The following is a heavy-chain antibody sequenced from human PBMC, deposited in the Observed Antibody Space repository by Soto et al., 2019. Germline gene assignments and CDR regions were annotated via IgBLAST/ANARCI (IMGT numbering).Heavy chain of an antibody. CDR2: RYYSEST. J-gene: IGHJ4*02. Sequence: SETLSLTCTVSGGSITTGGYYWSWIRQLPGKGLEWIGHRYYSESTYYNPSLKSRVSISLDTSKNQFSLKLSFVTAADTAMYYCARTKCSGGSCYSWSLDYWGQGTPVTAPQ. CDR3: ARTKCSGGSCYSWSLDY. CDR1: GGSITTGGYY. D-gene: IGHD2-15*01. V-gene: IGHV4-31*03.